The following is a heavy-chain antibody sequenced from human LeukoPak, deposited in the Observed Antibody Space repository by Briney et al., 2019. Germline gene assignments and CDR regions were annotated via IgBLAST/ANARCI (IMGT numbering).Heavy chain of an antibody. Sequence: GESLKISCKGSGYSFTSYWIGWVRQMPGKGLEWMGIIYPGDSDTRYSPSFQGQVTISADKSISTAYLQWSSLKASDTATYYCARPKMARGVITWFDPWGQGTLVTVSS. D-gene: IGHD3-10*01. J-gene: IGHJ5*02. CDR2: IYPGDSDT. V-gene: IGHV5-51*01. CDR3: ARPKMARGVITWFDP. CDR1: GYSFTSYW.